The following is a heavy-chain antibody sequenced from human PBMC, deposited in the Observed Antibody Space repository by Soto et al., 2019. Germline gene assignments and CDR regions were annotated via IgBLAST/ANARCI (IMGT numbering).Heavy chain of an antibody. J-gene: IGHJ5*02. Sequence: QVTVKESGPVLVKPTETLTLTCTVSGFSLSNAGLGVSWIRQPPGTALEWLAHIFANDEKSYRTSRKSRLTISKETTQSQVVLNMTNMDPVDTATYYCASTYSASWYWFEPWGQGSLVTVSS. V-gene: IGHV2-26*04. CDR1: GFSLSNAGLG. CDR2: IFANDEK. D-gene: IGHD6-13*01. CDR3: ASTYSASWYWFEP.